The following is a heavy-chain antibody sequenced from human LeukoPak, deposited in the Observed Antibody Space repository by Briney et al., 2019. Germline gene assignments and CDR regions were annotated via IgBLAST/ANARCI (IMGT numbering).Heavy chain of an antibody. V-gene: IGHV1-69*05. Sequence: ASVKVSCKASGGTFSSYAISWVRQAPGQGLEWMGGIIPIFGTADYAQKFQGRVTIATDESTSTAYMELSSLRSEDTAVYDSARESCYGSGSNPPDPNNWFDPSVEGTLVTVCS. CDR2: IIPIFGTA. CDR1: GGTFSSYA. J-gene: IGHJ5*02. D-gene: IGHD3-10*01. CDR3: ARESCYGSGSNPPDPNNWFDP.